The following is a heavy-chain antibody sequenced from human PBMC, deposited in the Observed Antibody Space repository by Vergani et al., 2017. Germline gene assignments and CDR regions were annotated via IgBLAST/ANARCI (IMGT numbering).Heavy chain of an antibody. CDR1: GFISSSYW. J-gene: IGHJ6*02. Sequence: EGQLVESGGDWVQRGGSLRLSCAASGFISSSYWMSWVRQAPGKGLEWVVNVNQDGSEQYYVDSVRGRFTISRDNAKNSIYLQMNSLRAEDTAVYFCVRVPLIRGGSRNSGINNYRGMDVWGQGTTVIVSS. V-gene: IGHV3-7*01. D-gene: IGHD3-10*01. CDR2: VNQDGSEQ. CDR3: VRVPLIRGGSRNSGINNYRGMDV.